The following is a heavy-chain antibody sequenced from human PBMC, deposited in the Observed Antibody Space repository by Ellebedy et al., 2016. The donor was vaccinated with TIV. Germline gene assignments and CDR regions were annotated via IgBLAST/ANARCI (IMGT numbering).Heavy chain of an antibody. Sequence: MPSETLSLTCSVSGSSVSSYYWSWIRQSPGKGLEWMGNVFYSGSATYNPSLKGRVTMSFHKSRSEFSLNVTSVTAADTAVYYCASGHTGSFGLHSWGQGTLVTVSS. CDR1: GSSVSSYY. V-gene: IGHV4-59*02. J-gene: IGHJ5*02. CDR2: VFYSGSA. CDR3: ASGHTGSFGLHS. D-gene: IGHD1-26*01.